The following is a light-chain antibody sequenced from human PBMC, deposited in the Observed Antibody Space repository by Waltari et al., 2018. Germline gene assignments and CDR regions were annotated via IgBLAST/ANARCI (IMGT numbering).Light chain of an antibody. J-gene: IGLJ2*01. V-gene: IGLV1-47*01. Sequence: QSLLTQSPSASGTPGQRVRISCSGSSSHIGNNHVYWYQHFPGTAPRLLIYDTARRPSGVPERFSASKSGTSASLAISGLRSEDEADYYCAAWDDSRSVVFGGGTRLTVL. CDR3: AAWDDSRSVV. CDR1: SSHIGNNH. CDR2: DTA.